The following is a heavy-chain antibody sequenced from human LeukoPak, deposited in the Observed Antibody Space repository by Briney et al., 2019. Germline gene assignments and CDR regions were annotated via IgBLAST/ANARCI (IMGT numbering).Heavy chain of an antibody. CDR2: IIPIFGTA. CDR3: ARESGVRYCTNGVCYSLDY. V-gene: IGHV1-69*01. J-gene: IGHJ4*02. D-gene: IGHD2-8*01. CDR1: GGTFSSYA. Sequence: SVKVSCKASGGTFSSYAISWVRQAPGQGLEWMGGIIPIFGTANYAQKFQGRVTITADESTSTAYMELSSLRSEDTAVYYCARESGVRYCTNGVCYSLDYWGQGTLVTVSS.